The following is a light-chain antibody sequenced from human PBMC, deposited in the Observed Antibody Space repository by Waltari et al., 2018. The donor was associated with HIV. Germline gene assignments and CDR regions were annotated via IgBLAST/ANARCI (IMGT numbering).Light chain of an antibody. CDR2: SYG. J-gene: IGLJ3*02. CDR3: ATWDDSLNGWV. Sequence: QSVLNQAPSASGTPGQRVTISCSGSRSNIGSNTVTWYQQFPGTAPKLLIYSYGQRPSGVPERFSGSKSATSASLAISGLRSEDEADYYCATWDDSLNGWVFGGGTKLTVL. V-gene: IGLV1-44*01. CDR1: RSNIGSNT.